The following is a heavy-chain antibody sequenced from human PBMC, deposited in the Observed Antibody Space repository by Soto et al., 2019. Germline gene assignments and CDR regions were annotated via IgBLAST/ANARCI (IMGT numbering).Heavy chain of an antibody. V-gene: IGHV2-70*04. CDR1: GFSLSTRGMR. CDR2: IDWDDDK. D-gene: IGHD6-13*01. J-gene: IGHJ5*02. Sequence: SGPTLVNPTQTLTLTCTFSGFSLSTRGMRVSWIRQPPGKALEWLARIDWDDDKLYSTSLKTRLTISKDTSKNQVVLTMTNMDPVDTATYYCARSIVAAGNRWFDPWGQGTLVTVSS. CDR3: ARSIVAAGNRWFDP.